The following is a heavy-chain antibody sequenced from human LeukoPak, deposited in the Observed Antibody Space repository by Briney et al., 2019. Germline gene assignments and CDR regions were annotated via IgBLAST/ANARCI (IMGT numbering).Heavy chain of an antibody. Sequence: KPSETLSLTCTVSGGSISSYYWSWIRQPPGKGLEWIGYIYYRGSTNYNPSLKSRVTISVDKSKNQFSLKLSSVTAADTAVYYCARVLHGSGSLYYYYYYMDVWGKGTTVTISS. D-gene: IGHD3-10*01. CDR3: ARVLHGSGSLYYYYYYMDV. V-gene: IGHV4-59*01. J-gene: IGHJ6*03. CDR1: GGSISSYY. CDR2: IYYRGST.